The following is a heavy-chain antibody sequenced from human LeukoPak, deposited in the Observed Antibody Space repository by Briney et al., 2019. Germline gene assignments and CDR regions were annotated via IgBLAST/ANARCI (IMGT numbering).Heavy chain of an antibody. V-gene: IGHV1-46*01. CDR1: GYTFIYFS. D-gene: IGHD1-14*01. CDR2: IDPSGGAT. J-gene: IGHJ5*02. CDR3: ARETGFIFGRRTGWFDP. Sequence: ASVTVSCKASGYTFIYFSIHWVRHAPGQGLEWMGLIDPSGGATTYAQKFQGRVTMKRDMSTSAVYMQLSRLRSEDTAVYYCARETGFIFGRRTGWFDPWGQGALVTVSP.